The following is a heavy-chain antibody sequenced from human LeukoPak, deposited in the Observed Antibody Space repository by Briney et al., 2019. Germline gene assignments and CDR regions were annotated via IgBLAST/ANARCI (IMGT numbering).Heavy chain of an antibody. D-gene: IGHD3-22*01. V-gene: IGHV4-34*01. CDR3: ARRWYYYDSSGSWDY. CDR2: INHSGST. CDR1: GFTFSSYS. Sequence: GSLRLSCAASGFTFSSYSMNWVRQAPGKGLEWIGEINHSGSTNYNPSLKSRVTISVDTSKNQFSLKLSSVTAADTAVYYCARRWYYYDSSGSWDYWGQGTLVTVSS. J-gene: IGHJ4*02.